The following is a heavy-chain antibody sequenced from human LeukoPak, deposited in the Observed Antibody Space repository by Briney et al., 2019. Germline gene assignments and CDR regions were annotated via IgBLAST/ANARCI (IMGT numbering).Heavy chain of an antibody. J-gene: IGHJ4*02. CDR1: GGSISSSSYY. CDR3: AKDGVTIFGVVIIQYYFDY. V-gene: IGHV4-39*07. D-gene: IGHD3-3*01. CDR2: IYYSGST. Sequence: SETLSLTCTVSGGSISSSSYYWGWIRQPPGKGLEWIGSIYYSGSTYYNPSLKSRVTISVDTSKNQFSLKLSSVTAADTAVYYCAKDGVTIFGVVIIQYYFDYWGQGTLVTVSS.